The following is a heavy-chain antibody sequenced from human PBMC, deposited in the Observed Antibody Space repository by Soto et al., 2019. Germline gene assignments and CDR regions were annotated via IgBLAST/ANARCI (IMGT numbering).Heavy chain of an antibody. CDR3: ARRTNYGDYSFDY. J-gene: IGHJ4*02. Sequence: PSETLSLTCTVSGGSISTDSHYWCWIRQPPGKGLEWIGSVYYAGSTYKNPSLHSRVTISVDTSKNHFSLKLNSVTAADTAVYYCARRTNYGDYSFDYWGQGTLVTVSS. D-gene: IGHD4-17*01. CDR1: GGSISTDSHY. V-gene: IGHV4-39*02. CDR2: VYYAGST.